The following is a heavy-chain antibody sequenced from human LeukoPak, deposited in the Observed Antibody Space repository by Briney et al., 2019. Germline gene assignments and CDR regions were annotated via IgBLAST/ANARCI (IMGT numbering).Heavy chain of an antibody. D-gene: IGHD6-13*01. CDR2: ISGSGGST. CDR3: AKQQRGYYYYYMDV. J-gene: IGHJ6*03. CDR1: GFTFSSYA. V-gene: IGHV3-23*01. Sequence: PGGSLSLSCAASGFTFSSYAMSWVRPAPGRGLEWVSAISGSGGSTYYADSVKGRFTISRDNSKNTLYLQMNSLRAEDTAVYYCAKQQRGYYYYYMDVWGKGTTVTVSS.